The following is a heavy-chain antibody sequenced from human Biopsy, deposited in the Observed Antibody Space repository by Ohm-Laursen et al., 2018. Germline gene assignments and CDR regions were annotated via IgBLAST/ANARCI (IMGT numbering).Heavy chain of an antibody. Sequence: PSVTLCLTCAISGDIVSSNRAAWNWSRQSPSRGLEWLGRTFYRAKWYTDFAVSVKSRITLTPDPSTNQFSLQLNSVTPDDTAVYYCARSGSDSLNYYFDFWGQGTLVTVSS. CDR2: TFYRAKWYT. D-gene: IGHD2-21*02. CDR1: GDIVSSNRAA. V-gene: IGHV6-1*01. CDR3: ARSGSDSLNYYFDF. J-gene: IGHJ4*02.